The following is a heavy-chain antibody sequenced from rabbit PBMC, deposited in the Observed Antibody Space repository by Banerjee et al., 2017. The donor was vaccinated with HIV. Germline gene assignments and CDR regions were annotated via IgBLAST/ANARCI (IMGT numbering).Heavy chain of an antibody. J-gene: IGHJ4*01. CDR3: ARGGYGYYGGYGYAYAFDL. CDR1: GIDFSYYY. CDR2: IDTGSGST. V-gene: IGHV1S43*01. Sequence: QQQLEESGGGLVKPGGTLTLTCKASGIDFSYYYMCWVRQAPGKGLEWIGCIDTGSGSTYYASWVNGRFTISRSTSLNTVDLKMTSLTAADTATYFCARGGYGYYGGYGYAYAFDLWGPGTLVTVS. D-gene: IGHD6-1*01.